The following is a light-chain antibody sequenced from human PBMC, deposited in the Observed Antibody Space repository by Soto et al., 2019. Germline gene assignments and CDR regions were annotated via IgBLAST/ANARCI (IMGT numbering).Light chain of an antibody. CDR3: SAYAGRNNVGV. CDR1: SRDVGGYHY. CDR2: EVS. Sequence: QSVLTQPPSASGSPGKSVTISCAGTSRDVGGYHYVSWYQHHPGKAPKLIIYEVSKRPSGVPDRFSASKSGNTASLTVSGLQAEDEADYYCSAYAGRNNVGVFGTGTKVT. J-gene: IGLJ1*01. V-gene: IGLV2-8*01.